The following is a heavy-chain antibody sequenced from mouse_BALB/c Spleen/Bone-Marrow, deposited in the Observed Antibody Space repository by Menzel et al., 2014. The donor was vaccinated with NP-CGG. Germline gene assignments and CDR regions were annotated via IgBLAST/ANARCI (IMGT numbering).Heavy chain of an antibody. J-gene: IGHJ2*01. CDR2: ISYSGST. CDR3: ARWVYYRYDEGFDY. Sequence: EVKLQESGPGLVKPSQSLSFTCTVTGYSITSDYAWNWIRQFPGNKLEWMGYISYSGSTSYNPSLKSRISITRDTSKNQFFLQLNSVTTEDTATYYCARWVYYRYDEGFDYWGQGTTLTVSS. V-gene: IGHV3-2*02. D-gene: IGHD2-14*01. CDR1: GYSITSDYA.